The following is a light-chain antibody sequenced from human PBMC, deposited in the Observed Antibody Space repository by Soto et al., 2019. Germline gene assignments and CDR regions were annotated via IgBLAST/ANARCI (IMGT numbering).Light chain of an antibody. Sequence: EIVLTQSPATLSLSPGERATLSCRASQSINNYLAWYRQKPGQAPRLLIYDASIRAAGIPARFSGSGSGTDFTLTISSLEPEDFAVYYCQQRSNWPPITFGQGTRLEIK. J-gene: IGKJ5*01. CDR2: DAS. CDR1: QSINNY. CDR3: QQRSNWPPIT. V-gene: IGKV3-11*01.